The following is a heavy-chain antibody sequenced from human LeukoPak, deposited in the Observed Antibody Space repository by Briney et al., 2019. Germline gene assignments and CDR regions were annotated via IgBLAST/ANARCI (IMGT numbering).Heavy chain of an antibody. D-gene: IGHD2-8*02. CDR3: ARDGGNTGP. CDR1: GFTFSDFY. Sequence: GGSLRLSCVVSGFTFSDFYMSWIRQAPGKGLEWLSYISSSGADIYYADSVKGRFTISRDNAKNSLYLQMDSLRAEDTAMYYCARDGGNTGPWGQGTLVTVSS. CDR2: ISSSGADI. J-gene: IGHJ5*02. V-gene: IGHV3-11*04.